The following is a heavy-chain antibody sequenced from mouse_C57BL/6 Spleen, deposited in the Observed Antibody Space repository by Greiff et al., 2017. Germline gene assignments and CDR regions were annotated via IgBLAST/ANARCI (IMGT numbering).Heavy chain of an antibody. Sequence: QVQLQQSGAELVKPGASVKISCKASGYAFSSYWMNWVKQRPGKGLEWIGQIYPGDGDTNNNGKFKGKATRTADKSSSTAYMQLSSLTSEDSAFYFCAGGLGLAVVAPDFDYWGQGTTLTVSS. CDR1: GYAFSSYW. CDR2: IYPGDGDT. CDR3: AGGLGLAVVAPDFDY. V-gene: IGHV1-80*01. D-gene: IGHD1-1*01. J-gene: IGHJ2*01.